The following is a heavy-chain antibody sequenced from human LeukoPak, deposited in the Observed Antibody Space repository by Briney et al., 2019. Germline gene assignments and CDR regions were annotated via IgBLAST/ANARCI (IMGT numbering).Heavy chain of an antibody. V-gene: IGHV3-48*03. D-gene: IGHD2-2*01. Sequence: GGSLRLSCAASGFTFSSYEMNWVRQAPGKGLEWGSYISSSGSTIYYADSVKGRFTISRDNAKNSLYLQMNSLRAEDTAVYYYASNIVVVPAAPMAGFDPWGQGTLVTVSS. CDR1: GFTFSSYE. CDR3: ASNIVVVPAAPMAGFDP. J-gene: IGHJ5*02. CDR2: ISSSGSTI.